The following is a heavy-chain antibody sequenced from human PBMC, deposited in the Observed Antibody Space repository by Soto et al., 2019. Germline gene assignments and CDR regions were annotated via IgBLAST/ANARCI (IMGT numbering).Heavy chain of an antibody. CDR3: AGGYHRSYYYGMDV. V-gene: IGHV4-34*01. J-gene: IGHJ6*02. CDR1: GGSFSGYY. CDR2: INHSGST. D-gene: IGHD2-2*01. Sequence: SETLSLTCAVYGGSFSGYYWSWIRQPPGKGLEWIGEINHSGSTNYNPSLKSRVTISVDTSKNQFSLKLSSVTAADTAVYYCAGGYHRSYYYGMDVWGQGTTVTVSS.